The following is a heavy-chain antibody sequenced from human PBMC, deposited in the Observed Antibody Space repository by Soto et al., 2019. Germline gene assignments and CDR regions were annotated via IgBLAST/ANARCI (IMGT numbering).Heavy chain of an antibody. V-gene: IGHV4-61*01. CDR3: ARQSIAVARNYFDY. CDR1: CGSVISGSYY. CDR2: IYYSGST. D-gene: IGHD6-19*01. Sequence: SETLSLTCTFSCGSVISGSYYWSWIRQPPGKGLEWIGYIYYSGSTNYNPSLKSRVTISVDTSKNQFSLKLSSVTAADTAVYYCARQSIAVARNYFDYWGPGTLVTVSS. J-gene: IGHJ4*02.